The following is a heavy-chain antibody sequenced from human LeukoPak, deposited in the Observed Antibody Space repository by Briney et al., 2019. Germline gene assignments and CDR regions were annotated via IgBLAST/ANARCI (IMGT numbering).Heavy chain of an antibody. J-gene: IGHJ3*02. V-gene: IGHV3-21*01. Sequence: PGGSLRLSCAASGFTFSNYAMYWVRQAPGKGLEWVSSISSSSSYIYYADSVKGRFTISRDNAKNSLYLQMNSLRAEDTAVYYCARGVFELLMALAPGDAFDIWGQGTMVTVSS. CDR3: ARGVFELLMALAPGDAFDI. CDR2: ISSSSSYI. D-gene: IGHD1-26*01. CDR1: GFTFSNYA.